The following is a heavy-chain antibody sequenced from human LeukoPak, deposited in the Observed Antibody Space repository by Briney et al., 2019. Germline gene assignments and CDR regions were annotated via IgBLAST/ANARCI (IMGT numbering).Heavy chain of an antibody. J-gene: IGHJ3*02. V-gene: IGHV2-70*11. Sequence: ESGPALVKPTQTLTLTCNFFGFSLSTSGMCVSWIRQPPGKALEWLARIDWDDDKYYSTSLKTRLTISKDTSKNQVVLTMTNMDPVDTATYYCARITAARLYAFDIWGQGTMVTVSS. CDR3: ARITAARLYAFDI. CDR1: GFSLSTSGMC. CDR2: IDWDDDK. D-gene: IGHD6-6*01.